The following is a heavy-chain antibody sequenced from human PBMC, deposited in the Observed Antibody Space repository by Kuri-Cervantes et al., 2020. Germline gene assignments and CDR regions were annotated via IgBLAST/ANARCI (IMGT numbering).Heavy chain of an antibody. CDR3: ARLIPNYDFWSGYYWGAYYFDY. CDR2: IYYSGST. CDR1: GGSISSGGYY. V-gene: IGHV4-31*03. Sequence: LRLSCTVSGGSISSGGYYWSWIRQHPGKGLEWIGYIYYSGSTYYNPSLKSRVTISVDTSKNQFSLKLSSVTAADTAVYYCARLIPNYDFWSGYYWGAYYFDYWGQGTLVTVSS. J-gene: IGHJ4*02. D-gene: IGHD3-3*01.